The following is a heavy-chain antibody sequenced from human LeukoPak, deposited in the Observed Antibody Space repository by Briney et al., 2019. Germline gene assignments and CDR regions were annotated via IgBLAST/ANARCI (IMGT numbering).Heavy chain of an antibody. CDR3: AREEYYYGLGFWFDP. CDR1: GGSFSGYY. D-gene: IGHD3-10*01. J-gene: IGHJ5*02. CDR2: INHSGST. Sequence: SGTLSLTCAVYGGSFSGYYCSWIRQPPGKGLEWIGEINHSGSTNYNPSLKSRVTISVDTSKNQFSLKLSSVTAADTAVYCCAREEYYYGLGFWFDPWGQGTLVTVSS. V-gene: IGHV4-34*01.